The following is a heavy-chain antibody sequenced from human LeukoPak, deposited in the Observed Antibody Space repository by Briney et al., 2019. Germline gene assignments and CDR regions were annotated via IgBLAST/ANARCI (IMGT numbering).Heavy chain of an antibody. V-gene: IGHV1-46*01. D-gene: IGHD6-13*01. CDR1: GYTFTSYY. Sequence: GASVKVSCKASGYTFTSYYMHWVRQAPGQGLEWMAIINPSGGSTSYAQKFQGRVTMTRDTSTSTVYMELSSLRSEDTAVYYCAREMERYSSGWSGMDVWGQGTTVTVSS. CDR2: INPSGGST. CDR3: AREMERYSSGWSGMDV. J-gene: IGHJ6*02.